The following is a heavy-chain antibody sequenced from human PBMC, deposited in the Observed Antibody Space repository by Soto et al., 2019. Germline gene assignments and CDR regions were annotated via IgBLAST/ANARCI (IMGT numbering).Heavy chain of an antibody. V-gene: IGHV1-69*02. CDR1: GDTFNFYS. J-gene: IGHJ4*02. D-gene: IGHD3-10*01. CDR3: ASSYGSGYRAFDY. Sequence: QVQLVQSGAEVKRPGSSVKVSCKASGDTFNFYSINWVRQAPGLGLEWMGRVNPIVSMSNYAQKFQGRVTMTPDXXTSTAYMELSSLISEDTAIYYCASSYGSGYRAFDYWGQGALVTVSS. CDR2: VNPIVSMS.